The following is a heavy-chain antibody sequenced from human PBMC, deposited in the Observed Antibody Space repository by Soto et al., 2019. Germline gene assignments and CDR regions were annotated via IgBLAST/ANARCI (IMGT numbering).Heavy chain of an antibody. CDR1: GFTFTSSA. V-gene: IGHV1-58*01. J-gene: IGHJ4*02. CDR2: IVVGSSNT. Sequence: SVTVSCQASGFTFTSSAVQWVRQARGQRLEWIGWIVVGSSNTNYAQKFQERVTITRDMSTSTAYMELSSLRSEDTAVYYCAAWPACSGGSCYMGYYFDYWGQGTLVTVSS. D-gene: IGHD2-15*01. CDR3: AAWPACSGGSCYMGYYFDY.